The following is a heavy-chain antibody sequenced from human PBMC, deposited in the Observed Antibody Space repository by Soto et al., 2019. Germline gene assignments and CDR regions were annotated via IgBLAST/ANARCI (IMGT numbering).Heavy chain of an antibody. CDR1: VCSSSSGGYY. CDR3: ARSVFT. J-gene: IGHJ5*02. Sequence: QVQLQQSGPRLVKPSQTLPLTCSVSVCSSSSGGYYWSWIRQHPGKVLDWIVYIDNSNSTYYNPSLKRRVTISLDTSKNQFSLKLTSVTAAAAAVYYCARSVFTWGPGTLVIVSS. CDR2: IDNSNST. V-gene: IGHV4-31*03.